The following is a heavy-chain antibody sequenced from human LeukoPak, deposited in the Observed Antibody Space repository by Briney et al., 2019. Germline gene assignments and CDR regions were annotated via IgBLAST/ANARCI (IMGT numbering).Heavy chain of an antibody. Sequence: ASVKVSCKASGYTFTSYGISWVRQAPGQGLEWMGWISAYNGNTNYAQKLQGRVTMTTDTSTSTAYMELRRLRSDDTAVYYCARTTYYYESSGYYPLRYWGQGTLVTVSS. J-gene: IGHJ4*02. V-gene: IGHV1-18*01. CDR3: ARTTYYYESSGYYPLRY. D-gene: IGHD3-22*01. CDR1: GYTFTSYG. CDR2: ISAYNGNT.